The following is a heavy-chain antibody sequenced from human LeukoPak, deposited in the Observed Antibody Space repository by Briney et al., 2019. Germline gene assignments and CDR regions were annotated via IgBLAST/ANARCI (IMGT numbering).Heavy chain of an antibody. J-gene: IGHJ3*02. V-gene: IGHV3-53*01. D-gene: IGHD5/OR15-5a*01. Sequence: PGGSLRLSCAASGFTVSSNYMSWVRQAPGKGLEWVSVIYSGGSTYYADSVKGRFTISGDNSKNTLYLQMNSLRAEDTAVYYCASVESTLRTAFDIWGQGTMVTVSS. CDR1: GFTVSSNY. CDR2: IYSGGST. CDR3: ASVESTLRTAFDI.